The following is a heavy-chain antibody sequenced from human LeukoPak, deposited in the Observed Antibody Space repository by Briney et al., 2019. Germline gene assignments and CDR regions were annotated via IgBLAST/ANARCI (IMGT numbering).Heavy chain of an antibody. D-gene: IGHD1-26*01. CDR3: AKEYSGSFSPFPSYFDY. V-gene: IGHV3-23*01. J-gene: IGHJ4*02. CDR2: ISGSGGRT. Sequence: PGGTLRLSCAASGFTFSSYGMSWVRQAPGKGLEWVSAISGSGGRTYYADSVKGRFTISRDNSKNTLYLQMNSLRAEDTAVYYCAKEYSGSFSPFPSYFDYWGQGTLVTVSS. CDR1: GFTFSSYG.